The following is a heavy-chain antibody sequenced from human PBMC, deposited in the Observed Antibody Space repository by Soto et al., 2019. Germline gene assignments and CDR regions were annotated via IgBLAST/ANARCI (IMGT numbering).Heavy chain of an antibody. Sequence: EVQLVESGGGLVQPGGSLRLSCAASGFTVSSNYMSWVRQAPGKGLEWVSVIYSGGSTYYADSVKGRFTISRDNSKNKLYLQMNSLRAEDTAVYYCARDPKDCSSTSCYAADAFDIWGQGTMVTVSS. V-gene: IGHV3-66*01. D-gene: IGHD2-2*01. CDR3: ARDPKDCSSTSCYAADAFDI. CDR2: IYSGGST. J-gene: IGHJ3*02. CDR1: GFTVSSNY.